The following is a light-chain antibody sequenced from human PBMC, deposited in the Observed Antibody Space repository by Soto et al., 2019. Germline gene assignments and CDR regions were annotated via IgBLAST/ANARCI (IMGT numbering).Light chain of an antibody. J-gene: IGLJ3*02. CDR2: EAS. V-gene: IGLV2-23*01. Sequence: QSALTQPASVSGSPGQSITIPCTGISSDVGSSDLVSWYQQHPGRAPKLMIYEASKRPSGVSNRFSGSKSGNTASLTISGLQAEDEADYYCCSYSGSITWVFGGGTKVTV. CDR1: SSDVGSSDL. CDR3: CSYSGSITWV.